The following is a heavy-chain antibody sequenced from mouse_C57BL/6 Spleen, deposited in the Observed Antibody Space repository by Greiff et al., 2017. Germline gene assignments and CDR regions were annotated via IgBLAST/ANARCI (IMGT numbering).Heavy chain of an antibody. CDR2: IWSGGST. Sequence: QVQLQQSGPGLVQPSQSLSITCTVSGFSLTSYGVHWVRQSQGKGLEWLGVIWSGGSTDYNAAFISRLSISKDNSKSQVFFKMNSLQADDTAIYYCARKDYDYDNYAMDYWGQGTSVTVSS. CDR3: ARKDYDYDNYAMDY. D-gene: IGHD2-4*01. J-gene: IGHJ4*01. V-gene: IGHV2-2*01. CDR1: GFSLTSYG.